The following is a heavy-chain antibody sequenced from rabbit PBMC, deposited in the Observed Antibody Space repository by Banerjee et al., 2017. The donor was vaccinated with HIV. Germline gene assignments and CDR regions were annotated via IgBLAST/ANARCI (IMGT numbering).Heavy chain of an antibody. CDR1: GFSFSSSYW. J-gene: IGHJ4*01. Sequence: QSLEESGGDLVKPGASLTLTCTASGFSFSSSYWMCWIRQAPGKGLEWIASINLGSSGTTHYASWAKGRFTISKTSSTTVTLQMTSLTAADTATYFCARGSSGAYSYFNLWGQGTLVTVS. CDR3: ARGSSGAYSYFNL. CDR2: INLGSSGTT. V-gene: IGHV1S40*01. D-gene: IGHD1-1*01.